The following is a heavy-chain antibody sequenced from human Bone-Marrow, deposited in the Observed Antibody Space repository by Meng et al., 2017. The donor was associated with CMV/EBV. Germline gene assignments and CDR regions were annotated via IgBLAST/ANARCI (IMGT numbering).Heavy chain of an antibody. Sequence: QWQMQEAGPGRWKPSETLSLTCTVSGGSISSSSYYWGWIRQPPGKGLEWIGSIYYSGSTYYNPSLKSRVTISVDTSKNQFSLKLSSVTAADTAVYYCARGGWFDPWGQGTLVTVPS. J-gene: IGHJ5*02. CDR3: ARGGWFDP. CDR1: GGSISSSSYY. V-gene: IGHV4-39*07. CDR2: IYYSGST.